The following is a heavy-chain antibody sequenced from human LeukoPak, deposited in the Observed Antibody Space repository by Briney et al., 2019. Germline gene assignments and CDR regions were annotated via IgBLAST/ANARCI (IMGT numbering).Heavy chain of an antibody. D-gene: IGHD3-10*01. J-gene: IGHJ4*02. Sequence: GGSLRLSCAASGFTFSSYGMHWVRQAPGKGLEWVAVISYDGSNKYYADSVKGRFTISRDNSKNTLYLQMNSLRAEDTAVYYCASAGLLWFGESHAIDYWGQGTLVTVSS. CDR3: ASAGLLWFGESHAIDY. CDR1: GFTFSSYG. CDR2: ISYDGSNK. V-gene: IGHV3-30*19.